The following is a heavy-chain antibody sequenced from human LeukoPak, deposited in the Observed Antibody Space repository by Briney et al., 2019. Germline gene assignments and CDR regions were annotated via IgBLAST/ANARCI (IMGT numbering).Heavy chain of an antibody. CDR1: GYTFTSYG. CDR2: ISAYNGNT. Sequence: ATVKVSCKASGYTFTSYGLSWVRQAPGQGLEWMGWISAYNGNTNYAQQLQGRLTMTTDTSTSTAYIELRSLTSDDTAVYYCARGGLDTSGHYVPFDYWGQGTLVTVSS. V-gene: IGHV1-18*01. D-gene: IGHD3-22*01. J-gene: IGHJ4*02. CDR3: ARGGLDTSGHYVPFDY.